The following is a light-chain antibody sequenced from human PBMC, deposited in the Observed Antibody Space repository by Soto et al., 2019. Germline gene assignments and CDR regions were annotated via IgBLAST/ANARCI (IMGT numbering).Light chain of an antibody. CDR2: AAS. J-gene: IGKJ3*01. V-gene: IGKV1-27*01. CDR3: QKYNGAAFT. Sequence: DIQMTQSPSSLSASVGDRVTTTCRARQAISNYLAWYQQNPGKVPKLLIYAASTLQSGVPSRFSGSGSGTDLTLTISSLQPEHVATYYCQKYNGAAFTFGPGTKVHIK. CDR1: QAISNY.